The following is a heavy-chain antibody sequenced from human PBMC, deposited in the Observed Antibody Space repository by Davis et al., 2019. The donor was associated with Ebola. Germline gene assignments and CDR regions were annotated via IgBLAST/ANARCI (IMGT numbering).Heavy chain of an antibody. CDR1: GFTFSSYS. J-gene: IGHJ3*02. CDR3: ARDSVRLLWFGELLLGDAFDI. V-gene: IGHV3-21*01. CDR2: ISSSSSYI. Sequence: GESLKISCAASGFTFSSYSMNWVRQAPGKGLEWVSSISSSSSYIYYADSVKGRFTISRDNAKNSLYLQMNSLRAEDTAVYYCARDSVRLLWFGELLLGDAFDIWGQGTMVTVSS. D-gene: IGHD3-10*01.